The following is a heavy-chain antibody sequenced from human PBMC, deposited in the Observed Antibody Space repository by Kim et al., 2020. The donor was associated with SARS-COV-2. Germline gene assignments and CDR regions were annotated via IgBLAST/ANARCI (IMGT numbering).Heavy chain of an antibody. Sequence: GGSLRLSCAASGFTFSSYAMHWVRQAPGKGLEWVAVISYDGSNKYYADSVKGRFTISRDNSKNTLYLQMNSLRAEDTAVYYCARISLAGDTIFDYWGQGTLVTVSS. J-gene: IGHJ4*02. D-gene: IGHD6-19*01. CDR2: ISYDGSNK. CDR1: GFTFSSYA. V-gene: IGHV3-30*04. CDR3: ARISLAGDTIFDY.